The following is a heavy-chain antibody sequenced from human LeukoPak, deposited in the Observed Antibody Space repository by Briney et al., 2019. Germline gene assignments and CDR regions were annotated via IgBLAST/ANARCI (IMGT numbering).Heavy chain of an antibody. Sequence: GASVKVSCKASGYTFTSYAMHWVRQAPGQRLEWMGWINAGNGNTKYSQKFQGRVTITRDTSASTAYMELSSLRSEGTAVYYCARDAPHCTNGVCYVFDYWGQGTLVTVSS. CDR2: INAGNGNT. J-gene: IGHJ4*02. CDR1: GYTFTSYA. CDR3: ARDAPHCTNGVCYVFDY. D-gene: IGHD2-8*01. V-gene: IGHV1-3*01.